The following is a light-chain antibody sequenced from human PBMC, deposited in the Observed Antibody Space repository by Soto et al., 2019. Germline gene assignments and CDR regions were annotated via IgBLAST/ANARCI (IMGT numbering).Light chain of an antibody. V-gene: IGKV3-20*01. J-gene: IGKJ5*01. CDR3: QQYGSSSIT. CDR1: QSVSSSY. CDR2: GAY. Sequence: DIVLTQSPGTLSLSPGERATLSCMASQSVSSSYLAWYQQKPGQAPRLLIYGAYSRATGITDRFSGSGSGTDFTLTISRLEPEDFAVYYCQQYGSSSITVGQGTRLEIK.